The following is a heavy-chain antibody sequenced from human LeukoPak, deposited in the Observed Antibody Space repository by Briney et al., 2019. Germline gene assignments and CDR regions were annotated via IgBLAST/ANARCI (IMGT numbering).Heavy chain of an antibody. J-gene: IGHJ3*02. CDR2: IIPMSETP. V-gene: IGHV1-69*05. CDR1: GGTFSINA. Sequence: ASVKVSCKASGGTFSINAITWVRQAPGQGLEWMRGIIPMSETPKYTQKFQGRVTIATDESTNTAYMELSSLRSEDTAVYYCARDKNSGECVSNSCYGVWPLDIWGQGTMVTVSS. CDR3: ARDKNSGECVSNSCYGVWPLDI. D-gene: IGHD2-2*01.